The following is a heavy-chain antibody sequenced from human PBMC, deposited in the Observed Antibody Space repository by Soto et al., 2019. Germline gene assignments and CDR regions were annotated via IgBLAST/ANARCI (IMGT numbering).Heavy chain of an antibody. CDR3: ARNAYPYGDPYFDY. J-gene: IGHJ4*02. CDR1: GGSISSYY. V-gene: IGHV4-59*01. CDR2: IYYSGST. Sequence: SETLSLTCTVSGGSISSYYWSWIRQPPGKGLEWIGYIYYSGSTNYNPSLKSRVTISVDTSKNQFSLKLSSVTAADTAVYYCARNAYPYGDPYFDYWGQGTLVTVSS. D-gene: IGHD4-17*01.